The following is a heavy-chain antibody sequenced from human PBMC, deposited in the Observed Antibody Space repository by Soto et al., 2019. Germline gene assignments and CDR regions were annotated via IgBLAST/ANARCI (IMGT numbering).Heavy chain of an antibody. CDR3: ARDADMALDY. J-gene: IGHJ4*02. D-gene: IGHD3-9*01. CDR2: IWDDGSNK. Sequence: QVQLVESGGGVVQPGRSLRLSCAASGFTFSSYGMHWVRQAPGKGLEWVAVIWDDGSNKYYADSVKGRFTISRDNSKNTLYLQMNSLRAEDTAVYYCARDADMALDYWGQGTLVTVSS. V-gene: IGHV3-33*01. CDR1: GFTFSSYG.